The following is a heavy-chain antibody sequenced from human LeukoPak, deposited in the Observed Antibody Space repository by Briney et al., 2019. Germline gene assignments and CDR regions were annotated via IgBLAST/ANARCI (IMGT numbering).Heavy chain of an antibody. CDR1: GGSISSYY. V-gene: IGHV4-59*01. CDR3: AGRSGSYYAEYFQH. D-gene: IGHD3-10*01. J-gene: IGHJ1*01. Sequence: PSETLSLTCTVSGGSISSYYWSWIRQPPGKGLEWIGYIYYSGNTNYNPSLKSRVTISVDTSKNQFSLKLSSVTAADTAVYYCAGRSGSYYAEYFQHWGQGTLVTVSS. CDR2: IYYSGNT.